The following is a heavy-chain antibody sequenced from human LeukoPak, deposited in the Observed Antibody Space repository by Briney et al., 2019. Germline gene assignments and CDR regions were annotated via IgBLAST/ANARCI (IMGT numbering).Heavy chain of an antibody. J-gene: IGHJ4*02. V-gene: IGHV3-23*01. CDR2: ISGSGGNT. CDR3: AKYPASGGYFDY. D-gene: IGHD6-13*01. Sequence: GGSLRLSCAASGFTFSTYSMSWVRKAPGKGLEWVSGISGSGGNTYYADSVKGRFTISRDNSKNTLYLQMNSLRAEDTAIFYCAKYPASGGYFDYWGQGTPVTVSS. CDR1: GFTFSTYS.